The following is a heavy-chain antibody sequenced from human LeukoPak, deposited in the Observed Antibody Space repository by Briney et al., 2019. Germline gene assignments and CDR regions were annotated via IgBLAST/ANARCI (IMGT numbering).Heavy chain of an antibody. CDR2: VFYNGST. J-gene: IGHJ3*02. V-gene: IGHV4-59*12. Sequence: PSETLSLTCTVSGGSISDYFWSWIRQPPGKGLEWVGYVFYNGSTNYNPSLKSRVTISIDTSRIRFSLKLSSVTAADTAVYYCARSYSGSYLDAFDIWGQGTMVTVSS. D-gene: IGHD1-26*01. CDR3: ARSYSGSYLDAFDI. CDR1: GGSISDYF.